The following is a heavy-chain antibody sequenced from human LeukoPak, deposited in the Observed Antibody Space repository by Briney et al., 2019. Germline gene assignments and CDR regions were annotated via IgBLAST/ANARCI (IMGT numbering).Heavy chain of an antibody. Sequence: ASVKVSCKASGYTFTSYGISWVRQAPGQGLEWMGWISAYNGNTNYAQKLQGRVTMTTDTSTSTAYMELRSLRSDDTAVYYCARDFNAVVLGIYDYWGQGTLVTVSS. D-gene: IGHD6-19*01. CDR1: GYTFTSYG. V-gene: IGHV1-18*01. J-gene: IGHJ4*02. CDR3: ARDFNAVVLGIYDY. CDR2: ISAYNGNT.